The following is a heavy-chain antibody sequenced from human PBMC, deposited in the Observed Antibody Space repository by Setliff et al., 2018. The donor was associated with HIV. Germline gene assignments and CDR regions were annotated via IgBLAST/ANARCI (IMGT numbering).Heavy chain of an antibody. CDR2: IYPGDSDT. V-gene: IGHV5-51*01. J-gene: IGHJ3*01. CDR1: GYSFTSYW. Sequence: GESLKISCKGSGYSFTSYWIGWVRQMPGKGLEWMGIIYPGDSDTRYSPSFQGQVTISADKSINTAYLQWSSLRPSDSAIYYCARRAGTLDNDYFDLWGQGTKVTVSS. D-gene: IGHD3-16*01. CDR3: ARRAGTLDNDYFDL.